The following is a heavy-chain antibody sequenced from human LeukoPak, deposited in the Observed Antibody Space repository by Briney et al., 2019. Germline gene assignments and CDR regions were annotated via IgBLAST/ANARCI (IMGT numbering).Heavy chain of an antibody. V-gene: IGHV1-2*02. Sequence: ASVKVSCKASGYISSGYYMHWLRQAPGQGLEWMGWINPNSGCADYAQKFQGRVSMARDTSISTDYMALGGLRYDDTAVYYCAKGPPGYCSGGSCHSGRNWIDPWGQGTLVTVSS. J-gene: IGHJ5*02. D-gene: IGHD2-15*01. CDR3: AKGPPGYCSGGSCHSGRNWIDP. CDR1: GYISSGYY. CDR2: INPNSGCA.